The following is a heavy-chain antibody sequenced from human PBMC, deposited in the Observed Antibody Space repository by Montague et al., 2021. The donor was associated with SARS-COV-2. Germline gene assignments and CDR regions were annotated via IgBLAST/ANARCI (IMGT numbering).Heavy chain of an antibody. J-gene: IGHJ4*02. V-gene: IGHV3-9*01. Sequence: SLRLSLSASGFTFGDHAMHWVRQAPGKGPEWISGITWDSGTLGYADSVKGRFTISRDNAKNSLYPQMNSLRVEDTALYYCAKDFDYYDSSGYFDYWGQGTLVTVSS. CDR2: ITWDSGTL. D-gene: IGHD3-22*01. CDR3: AKDFDYYDSSGYFDY. CDR1: GFTFGDHA.